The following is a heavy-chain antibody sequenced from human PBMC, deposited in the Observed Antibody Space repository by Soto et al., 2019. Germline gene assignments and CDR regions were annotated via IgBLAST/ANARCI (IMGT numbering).Heavy chain of an antibody. CDR2: ISAYNGNT. J-gene: IGHJ6*02. Sequence: ASVKVSCKASGYTFTSYGISWVRQAPGQGLEWMGWISAYNGNTNYAQKLQGRVTMTTDTSTSTAYMELRSLRSDDTAVYYCAGVEDFWSGYIDYYYYGMDVWGQGTTVTVSS. D-gene: IGHD3-3*01. CDR3: AGVEDFWSGYIDYYYYGMDV. V-gene: IGHV1-18*01. CDR1: GYTFTSYG.